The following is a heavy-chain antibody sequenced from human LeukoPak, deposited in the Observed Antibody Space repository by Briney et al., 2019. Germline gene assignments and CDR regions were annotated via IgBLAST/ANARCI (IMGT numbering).Heavy chain of an antibody. CDR3: AKDLTTAMAGGYYGMDV. D-gene: IGHD5-18*01. J-gene: IGHJ6*02. CDR1: GFTFDDNA. Sequence: SLRLSCAASGFTFDDNAMHWVRQVPGKGLEWVSGISWNGGHIGYADSVKGRFTISRDNAKNSLFLQMNSLRAEDTALYYCAKDLTTAMAGGYYGMDVWGQGTTVTVSS. CDR2: ISWNGGHI. V-gene: IGHV3-9*01.